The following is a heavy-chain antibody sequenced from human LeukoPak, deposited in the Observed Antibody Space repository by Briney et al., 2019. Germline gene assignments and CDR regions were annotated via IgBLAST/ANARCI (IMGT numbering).Heavy chain of an antibody. CDR2: ISGSGGST. CDR1: GFTFSSYW. J-gene: IGHJ4*02. Sequence: NPGGSLRLSCVASGFTFSSYWMHWVRQDPRKGLVWVSAISGSGGSTYYADSVKGRFTISRDNAKNSLYLQMNSLRAEDTAVYYCARDESDYDSSGSLDYWGQGTLVTVSS. V-gene: IGHV3-21*01. CDR3: ARDESDYDSSGSLDY. D-gene: IGHD3-22*01.